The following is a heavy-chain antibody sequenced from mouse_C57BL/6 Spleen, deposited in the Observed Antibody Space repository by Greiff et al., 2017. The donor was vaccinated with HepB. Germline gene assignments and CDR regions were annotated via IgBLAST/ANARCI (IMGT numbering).Heavy chain of an antibody. CDR3: ARRTVVDYYFDY. V-gene: IGHV5-17*01. J-gene: IGHJ2*01. Sequence: EVQLQESGGGLVKPGGSLKLSCAASGFTFSDYGMHWVRQAPEKGLEWVAYISSGSSTIYYADTVKGRFTISRDNAKNTLFLQMTSLRSEDTAMYYCARRTVVDYYFDYWGQGTTLTVSS. CDR2: ISSGSSTI. D-gene: IGHD1-1*01. CDR1: GFTFSDYG.